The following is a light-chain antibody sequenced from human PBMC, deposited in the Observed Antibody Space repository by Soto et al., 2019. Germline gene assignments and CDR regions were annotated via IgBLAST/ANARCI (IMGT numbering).Light chain of an antibody. CDR3: QQRSNWPPT. CDR2: DAS. J-gene: IGKJ5*01. Sequence: EIVLTPSPATLSLSPGERTTLSCRASQSVSSYLAWYQQKPGQAPRLLIYDASNRATGIPARFSGSGSGTDFTLTISSLDPEDFAVYYCQQRSNWPPTFGPGTRLESK. CDR1: QSVSSY. V-gene: IGKV3-11*01.